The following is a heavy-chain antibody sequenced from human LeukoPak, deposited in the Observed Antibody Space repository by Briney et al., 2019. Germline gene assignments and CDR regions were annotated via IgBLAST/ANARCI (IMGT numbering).Heavy chain of an antibody. CDR2: INPKNGTT. CDR1: GYTFTGYY. CDR3: ARGVGSTAVLDH. Sequence: ASVKVSCKASGYTFTGYYIFWMRQAPGQGLEWMGWINPKNGTTKYAQKYQGRVTLTRDTSISTAYMEISRVTYDDTAVYFCARGVGSTAVLDHWGQGTLVTVSS. J-gene: IGHJ4*02. V-gene: IGHV1-2*02. D-gene: IGHD1-26*01.